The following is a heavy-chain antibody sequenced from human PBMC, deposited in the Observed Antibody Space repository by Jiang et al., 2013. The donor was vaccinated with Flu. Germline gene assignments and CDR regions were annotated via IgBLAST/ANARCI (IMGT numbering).Heavy chain of an antibody. CDR3: AKRSDTGGTRGGQFDY. CDR1: GFTFSSYA. D-gene: IGHD2-8*02. Sequence: SGGGLVQPGGSLRLSCAASGFTFSSYAMSWVRQVPGKGLEWVSAISSGGGSTYYADSVKGRFTMSRDNSINTLYLQMNSLRADDTAVYYCAKRSDTGGTRGGQFDYWGQGTLVTVSS. V-gene: IGHV3-23*01. J-gene: IGHJ4*02. CDR2: ISSGGGST.